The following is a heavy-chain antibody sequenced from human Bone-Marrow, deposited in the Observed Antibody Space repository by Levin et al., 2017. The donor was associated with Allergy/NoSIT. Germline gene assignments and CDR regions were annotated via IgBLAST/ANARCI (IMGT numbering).Heavy chain of an antibody. CDR2: VSYSGIT. Sequence: SETLSLTCTVSGGSISSGIYFWSWVRQLPGKGLEWIGYVSYSGITFYNQSLKSRVTISGDTSKNLFSLTLNSVTAADTAIYYCARGITVFGVVLAVNDAFDVWGPGTMVTVSS. CDR3: ARGITVFGVVLAVNDAFDV. CDR1: GGSISSGIYF. J-gene: IGHJ3*01. V-gene: IGHV4-31*03. D-gene: IGHD3-3*01.